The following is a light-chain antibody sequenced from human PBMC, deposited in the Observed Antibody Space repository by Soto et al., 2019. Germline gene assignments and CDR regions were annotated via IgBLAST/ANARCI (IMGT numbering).Light chain of an antibody. CDR3: SSHAGSSAFYV. CDR1: SSDIGAYDY. Sequence: LTHPASVSGSPGQSITISCTGTSSDIGAYDYVSWYQQYPGRVPKLLIHEVTNRPSGVSDRFSGSKSGNTASLTISGLQTEDEADYYCSSHAGSSAFYVFGNGTKVTVL. J-gene: IGLJ1*01. V-gene: IGLV2-14*01. CDR2: EVT.